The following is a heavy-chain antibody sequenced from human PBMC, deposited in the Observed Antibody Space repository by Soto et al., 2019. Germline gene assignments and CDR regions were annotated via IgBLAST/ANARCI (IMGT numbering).Heavy chain of an antibody. CDR2: IYYSGST. CDR3: ARPLHYDFWSGYYTDPYYWYFDL. V-gene: IGHV4-39*01. CDR1: GGSISSSSYY. Sequence: PSETLSLTCTVSGGSISSSSYYWGWIRQPPGKGLEWIGSIYYSGSTYYNPSLKSRVTISVDTSKNQFSLKLSSVTAADTAVYYCARPLHYDFWSGYYTDPYYWYFDLWGRGTLVTVSS. D-gene: IGHD3-3*01. J-gene: IGHJ2*01.